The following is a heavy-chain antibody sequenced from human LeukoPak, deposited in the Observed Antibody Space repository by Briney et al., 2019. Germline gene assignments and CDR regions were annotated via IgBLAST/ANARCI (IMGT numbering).Heavy chain of an antibody. D-gene: IGHD3-22*01. J-gene: IGHJ4*02. CDR1: GGSISSYY. V-gene: IGHV4-59*08. CDR2: IYYSGST. CDR3: AKVIIETGDSSGYYPFDY. Sequence: PSETLSLTCTVSGGSISSYYWSWIRQPPGKGLEWIGYIYYSGSTNYNPSLKSRVTISVDTSKNQFSLKLSSVTAADTAVYYCAKVIIETGDSSGYYPFDYWGQGTLVTVSS.